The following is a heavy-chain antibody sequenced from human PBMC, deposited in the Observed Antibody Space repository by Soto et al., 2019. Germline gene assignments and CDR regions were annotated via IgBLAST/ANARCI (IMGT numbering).Heavy chain of an antibody. J-gene: IGHJ5*02. V-gene: IGHV4-34*01. Sequence: SETLSLTCAVYGGSFSGYYWSWIRQPPGKGLEWIGEINHSGSTNYNPSLKSRVTISVDTSKNQFSLKLSSVTAADTAVYYCARSRRYYYDSSGYYSSWFDPWGQGTLVTVSS. CDR1: GGSFSGYY. D-gene: IGHD3-22*01. CDR3: ARSRRYYYDSSGYYSSWFDP. CDR2: INHSGST.